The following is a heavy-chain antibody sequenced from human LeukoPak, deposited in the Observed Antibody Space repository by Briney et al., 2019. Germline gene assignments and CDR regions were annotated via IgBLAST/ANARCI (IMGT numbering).Heavy chain of an antibody. CDR2: IKQDGSEK. D-gene: IGHD2-2*01. V-gene: IGHV3-7*01. J-gene: IGHJ4*02. CDR1: GFTFSSYW. CDR3: ASEREYCSSTSCHYYFDY. Sequence: GGSLRLSCAASGFTFSSYWMSWVRQAPGKGLEWVANIKQDGSEKYYVDSVKGRFTISRDNAKNSLYLQMNSLRAEGTAVYYCASEREYCSSTSCHYYFDYWGQGTLVTVPS.